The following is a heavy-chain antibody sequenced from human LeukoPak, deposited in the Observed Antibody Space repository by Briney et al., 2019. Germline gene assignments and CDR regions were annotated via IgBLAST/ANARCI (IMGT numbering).Heavy chain of an antibody. J-gene: IGHJ4*02. Sequence: ASVKVSCKASGYTFTSYGISWVRQAPGQGLEWMGWISAYNGNTNYAQKLQGRVTMTTDTSTSTAYMELRSLGSDDTAVYYCARVVVTANHFDYWGQGTLVTVSS. CDR2: ISAYNGNT. V-gene: IGHV1-18*01. CDR1: GYTFTSYG. CDR3: ARVVVTANHFDY. D-gene: IGHD2-21*02.